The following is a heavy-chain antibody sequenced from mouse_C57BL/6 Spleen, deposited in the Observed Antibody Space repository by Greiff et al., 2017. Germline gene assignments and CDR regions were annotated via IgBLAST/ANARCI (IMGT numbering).Heavy chain of an antibody. D-gene: IGHD2-2*01. Sequence: LVESGAELVKPGASVKISCKASGYAFSSYWMNWVKQRPGKGLEWIGQIYPGDGDTNYNGKFKGKATLTADKSSSTAYMQLSSLTSEDSAVYFCARSLMVTDAMDYWGQGTSVTVSS. V-gene: IGHV1-80*01. CDR2: IYPGDGDT. CDR1: GYAFSSYW. J-gene: IGHJ4*01. CDR3: ARSLMVTDAMDY.